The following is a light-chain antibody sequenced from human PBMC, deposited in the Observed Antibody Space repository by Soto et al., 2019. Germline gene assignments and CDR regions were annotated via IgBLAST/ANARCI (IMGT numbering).Light chain of an antibody. V-gene: IGLV1-36*01. CDR3: AAWDDSLNGPV. J-gene: IGLJ2*01. CDR2: YDD. CDR1: SSNIGRNA. Sequence: QSVLTQPPSVSEAPRQRVTISCSGRSSNIGRNAVTWYQQLPGKAPKLLIYYDDLLPSGVSDRFSGSKSGTSASLAISGLQSEDEADYYCAAWDDSLNGPVFGGGTQLTVL.